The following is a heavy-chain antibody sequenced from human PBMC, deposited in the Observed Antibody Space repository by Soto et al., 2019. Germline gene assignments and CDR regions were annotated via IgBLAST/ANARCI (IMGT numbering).Heavy chain of an antibody. CDR2: IIPIFGTA. D-gene: IGHD3-22*01. J-gene: IGHJ4*02. V-gene: IGHV1-69*13. CDR1: GGTFSSYA. Sequence: SVKVSCKASGGTFSSYAISWVRQAPGQGLEWMGGIIPIFGTANYAQKFQGRVTITADESTSTAYMELSSLRSEDTAVYYCARGPSPSSMIVVVYFDSWGQGTLVTVSS. CDR3: ARGPSPSSMIVVVYFDS.